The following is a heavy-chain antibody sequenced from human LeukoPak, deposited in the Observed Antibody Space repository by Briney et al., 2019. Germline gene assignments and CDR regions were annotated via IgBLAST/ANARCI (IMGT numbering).Heavy chain of an antibody. Sequence: GASVKVSCKASGYTFTSYDINWVRQATGQGLEWMGWMNPNSGNTGYAQKFQGRVTMTRNNSISTAYMELSSLRSEDTAVYYCARYGSYSSSLALDPWGQGTLVTVSS. D-gene: IGHD6-13*01. CDR1: GYTFTSYD. CDR3: ARYGSYSSSLALDP. CDR2: MNPNSGNT. V-gene: IGHV1-8*01. J-gene: IGHJ5*02.